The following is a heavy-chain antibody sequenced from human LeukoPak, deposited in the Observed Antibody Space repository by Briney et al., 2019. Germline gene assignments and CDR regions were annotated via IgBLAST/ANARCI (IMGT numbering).Heavy chain of an antibody. CDR2: IYWNDAK. Sequence: SAPTLVKPTQTLTLTCTFSGFSLSTSGVGVGWIRQPPGKALEWLALIYWNDAKRDSPSLKSRLTITKDTSKNQVVLTMTNMDPVDTATYYCARGYCSSTSCYTFDIWGQGTMVTVSS. CDR1: GFSLSTSGVG. J-gene: IGHJ3*02. V-gene: IGHV2-5*01. D-gene: IGHD2-2*02. CDR3: ARGYCSSTSCYTFDI.